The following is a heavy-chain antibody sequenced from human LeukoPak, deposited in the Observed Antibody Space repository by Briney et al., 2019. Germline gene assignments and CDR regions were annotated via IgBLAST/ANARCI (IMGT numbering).Heavy chain of an antibody. CDR1: GFAFPNAW. Sequence: GGSLRLSCAASGFAFPNAWVNWVRQAPGKGLEWVGHIKSKGNGGTIDYAAPVKGGFTISGDESKNTLYLQMNSLRAEDTAVYYCARDLVADTYYYDSSGYYRTDWGQGTLVTVSS. CDR3: ARDLVADTYYYDSSGYYRTD. V-gene: IGHV3-15*01. J-gene: IGHJ4*02. CDR2: IKSKGNGGTI. D-gene: IGHD3-22*01.